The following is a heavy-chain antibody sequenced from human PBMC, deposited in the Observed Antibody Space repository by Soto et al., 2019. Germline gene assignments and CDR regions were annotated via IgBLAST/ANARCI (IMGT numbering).Heavy chain of an antibody. V-gene: IGHV1-18*01. CDR3: ASSPGYCSGGSCYRSAFDI. Sequence: ASVKVSCKASGYTFTSYGISWVRQAPGQGLEWMGWISAYNGNTNYAQKLQGRVTVTTDTSTSTAYMELRSLRSDDTAVYYCASSPGYCSGGSCYRSAFDIWGQGTMVTVSS. D-gene: IGHD2-15*01. CDR1: GYTFTSYG. CDR2: ISAYNGNT. J-gene: IGHJ3*02.